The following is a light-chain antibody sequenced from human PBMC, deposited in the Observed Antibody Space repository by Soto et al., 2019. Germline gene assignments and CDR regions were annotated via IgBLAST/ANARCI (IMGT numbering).Light chain of an antibody. Sequence: EIVMTQSPATLSVSPGERATLSCRASQSVSSNLAWYQQKPGQAPRLLIYGASTRVTGIPARFSGSGSGTEFTLTISSLQSEDFAVYYCQQYNNWPPKITFGPGTKVDIK. CDR1: QSVSSN. CDR3: QQYNNWPPKIT. CDR2: GAS. V-gene: IGKV3D-15*01. J-gene: IGKJ3*01.